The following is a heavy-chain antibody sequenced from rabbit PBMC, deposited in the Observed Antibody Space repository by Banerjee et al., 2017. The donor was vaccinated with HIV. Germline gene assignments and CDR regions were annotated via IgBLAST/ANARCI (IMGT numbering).Heavy chain of an antibody. CDR2: IYAGSSGST. D-gene: IGHD1-1*01. Sequence: QSLEESGGDLVKPGASLTLPCTASGFSFSSSYYMCWVRQAPGKGLEWIACIYAGSSGSTYYASWAKGRFTISKTSSTTVTLQMTSLTAADTATYFCERGISSGHYFNLWGPGTLVTVS. V-gene: IGHV1S40*01. CDR3: ERGISSGHYFNL. CDR1: GFSFSSSYY. J-gene: IGHJ4*01.